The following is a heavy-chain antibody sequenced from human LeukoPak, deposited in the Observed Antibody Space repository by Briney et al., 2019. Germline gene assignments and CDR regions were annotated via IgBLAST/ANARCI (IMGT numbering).Heavy chain of an antibody. J-gene: IGHJ4*02. V-gene: IGHV3-33*01. CDR2: IWYDGSNK. Sequence: GGSLRLSCAASGFTFSSYGMHWVRQAPGKGLEWVAVIWYDGSNKYYADSVKGQFTISRDNSKNTLYLQMNSLRAEDTAVYYCAREVGEAAMGYFDYWGQGTLVTVSS. CDR1: GFTFSSYG. CDR3: AREVGEAAMGYFDY. D-gene: IGHD2-2*01.